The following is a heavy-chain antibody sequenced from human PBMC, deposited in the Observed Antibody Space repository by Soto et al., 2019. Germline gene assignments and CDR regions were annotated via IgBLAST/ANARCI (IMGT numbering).Heavy chain of an antibody. CDR1: GFTFSSYA. D-gene: IGHD5-12*01. CDR2: ISGSGGST. Sequence: EVQLLESGGGLVQPGGSLRLSCAASGFTFSSYAMSWVRQAPGKGLEWVSAISGSGGSTYYADSVKGRFTISRDNSKNTLYLQMNSLRAEDTAVYYCAKESSGYAFYYYYGMDVWGQGTTVTVSS. V-gene: IGHV3-23*01. CDR3: AKESSGYAFYYYYGMDV. J-gene: IGHJ6*02.